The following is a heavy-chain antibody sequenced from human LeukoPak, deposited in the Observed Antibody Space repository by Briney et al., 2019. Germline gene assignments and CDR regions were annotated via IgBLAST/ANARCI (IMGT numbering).Heavy chain of an antibody. D-gene: IGHD3-22*01. Sequence: ASVKVSCKASGYTFSSYGFSWVRQAPGQGLEWMGWTSAYNGNTNYAQKLQGRVTMTTDTSTSTVYMELRSLRSDDTAVYYCARVGNYYYDSSGYFPPLDYWGQGTLVTVSS. J-gene: IGHJ4*02. CDR2: TSAYNGNT. CDR1: GYTFSSYG. V-gene: IGHV1-18*01. CDR3: ARVGNYYYDSSGYFPPLDY.